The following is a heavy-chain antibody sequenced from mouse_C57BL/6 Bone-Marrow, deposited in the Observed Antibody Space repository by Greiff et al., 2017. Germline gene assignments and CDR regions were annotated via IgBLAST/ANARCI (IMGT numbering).Heavy chain of an antibody. Sequence: VQLQQPGAELVKPGASVKMSCKASGYTFTSYWITWVKQRPGQGLEWIGDIYPGSGSTNYNEKFKSKATLTVDTSSSTAYMQLSSLTSEDSAVYYCAAYYYGSRDWFAYWGQGTLVTVSA. CDR1: GYTFTSYW. V-gene: IGHV1-55*01. CDR3: AAYYYGSRDWFAY. D-gene: IGHD1-1*01. J-gene: IGHJ3*01. CDR2: IYPGSGST.